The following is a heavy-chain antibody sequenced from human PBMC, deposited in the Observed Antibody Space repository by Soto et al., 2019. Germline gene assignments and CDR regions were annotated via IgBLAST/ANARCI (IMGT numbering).Heavy chain of an antibody. J-gene: IGHJ4*02. Sequence: SVKVSCKASGGTFSSYTISWVRQAPGQGLEWMGRIIPIPGIANYAQKFQGRVTITADKSTSTAYMELSSLRSEDTAVYYCARGPRYEPSFDYWGQGTLVTVS. CDR1: GGTFSSYT. CDR2: IIPIPGIA. V-gene: IGHV1-69*02. CDR3: ARGPRYEPSFDY. D-gene: IGHD3-3*01.